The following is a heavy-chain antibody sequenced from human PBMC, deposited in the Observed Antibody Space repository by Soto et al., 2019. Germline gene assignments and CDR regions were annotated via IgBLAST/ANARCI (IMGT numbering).Heavy chain of an antibody. D-gene: IGHD3-10*01. J-gene: IGHJ4*02. CDR1: GFTFSDYY. CDR3: ARARSTMVRGVIGY. CDR2: ISGSSSYT. V-gene: IGHV3-11*05. Sequence: QVQLVESGGGLVKPGGSLRLSCAASGFTFSDYYMSWIRQAPGKGLEWVSYISGSSSYTNYADSVKGRFTISRDNDKNSLYLQMNSLRAEDTAVYYCARARSTMVRGVIGYWGQGTLVTVSS.